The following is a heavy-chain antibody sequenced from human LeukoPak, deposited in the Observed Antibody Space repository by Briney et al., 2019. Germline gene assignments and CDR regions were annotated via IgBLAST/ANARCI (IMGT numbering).Heavy chain of an antibody. CDR1: GFTFSSYG. V-gene: IGHV3-30*18. CDR3: AKGSFVITMVRGVINNGMDV. J-gene: IGHJ6*02. Sequence: PGGSLRLSCAASGFTFSSYGMHWVRQAPGKGLEWVAVISYDGSNKYYADSVKGRFTISRDNSKNTLYLQMNSLRAEDTAVYYCAKGSFVITMVRGVINNGMDVWGQGTTVTVSS. D-gene: IGHD3-10*01. CDR2: ISYDGSNK.